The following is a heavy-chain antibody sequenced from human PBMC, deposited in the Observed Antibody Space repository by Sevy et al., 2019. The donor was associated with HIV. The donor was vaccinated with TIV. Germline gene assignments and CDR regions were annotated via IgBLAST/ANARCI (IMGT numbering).Heavy chain of an antibody. CDR3: ARDGNGLFDY. Sequence: GGSLRLSCAASGFTFSSYNMNWVRQAPGKGLEWGSYISSSSSTIYYAGSVKGRFTISRDNAKNSLYLQMNSLRAEDTAVYYCARDGNGLFDYWGQGTLVTVSS. CDR2: ISSSSSTI. D-gene: IGHD2-8*01. J-gene: IGHJ4*02. CDR1: GFTFSSYN. V-gene: IGHV3-48*01.